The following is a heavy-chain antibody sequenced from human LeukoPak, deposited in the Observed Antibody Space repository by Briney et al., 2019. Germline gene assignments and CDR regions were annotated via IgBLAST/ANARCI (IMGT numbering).Heavy chain of an antibody. CDR1: GFTFSSYA. CDR2: ISDSGGST. V-gene: IGHV3-23*01. CDR3: AKDPVDAVVFDY. Sequence: GGSLRLSCAVSGFTFSSYAMSWVRQAPGKGLECVSVISDSGGSTYYADSVKGRFTISRCNSKNTLYLQMNSLRAEDTAVYYCAKDPVDAVVFDYWGQGTLVTVSS. J-gene: IGHJ4*02.